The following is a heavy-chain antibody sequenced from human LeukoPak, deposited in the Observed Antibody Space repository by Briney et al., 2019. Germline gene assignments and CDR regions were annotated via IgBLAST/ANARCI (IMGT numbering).Heavy chain of an antibody. CDR1: GFTFSSYA. D-gene: IGHD3-10*01. J-gene: IGHJ6*04. CDR2: ISYDGSNK. Sequence: GGSLRLSCAASGFTFSSYAMHWVRQAPGKGLEWVAVISYDGSNKYYADSVKGRFTISRDNSKNTLYLQMNSLRAEDTAVYYCAKDRYGGYYYYGMDVWGKGTTVTVSS. CDR3: AKDRYGGYYYYGMDV. V-gene: IGHV3-30*04.